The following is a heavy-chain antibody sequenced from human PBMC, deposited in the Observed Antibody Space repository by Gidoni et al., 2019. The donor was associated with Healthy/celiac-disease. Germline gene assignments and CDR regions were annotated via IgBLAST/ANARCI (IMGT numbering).Heavy chain of an antibody. CDR3: ATDIVLMVYALDY. J-gene: IGHJ4*02. Sequence: GKGLEWIGSIYYSGSTYYNPSLKSRVTISVDTSKNQFSLKLSSVTAADTAVYYCATDIVLMVYALDYWGQGTLVTVSS. CDR2: IYYSGST. D-gene: IGHD2-8*01. V-gene: IGHV4-39*01.